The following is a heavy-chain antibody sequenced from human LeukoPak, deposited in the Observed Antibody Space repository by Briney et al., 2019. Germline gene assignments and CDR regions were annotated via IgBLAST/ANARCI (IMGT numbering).Heavy chain of an antibody. Sequence: GGSLRLSCAASGFTFSSYSMNWVRQAPGKGLEWVSSISSSSSYIYYADSVKGRFTISRDNAKNSLYLQMNSLRAEDTAVYYCARVGYDFWSGYYLNAFDIWGQGTMVTVSS. CDR3: ARVGYDFWSGYYLNAFDI. V-gene: IGHV3-21*01. CDR2: ISSSSSYI. CDR1: GFTFSSYS. J-gene: IGHJ3*02. D-gene: IGHD3-3*01.